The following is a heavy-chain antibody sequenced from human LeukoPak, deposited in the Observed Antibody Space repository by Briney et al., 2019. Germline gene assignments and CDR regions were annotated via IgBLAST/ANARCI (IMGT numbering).Heavy chain of an antibody. D-gene: IGHD2-15*01. Sequence: SGGSLRLSCAASGFTFSNYAMHWVRQAPGRGLEYVSAISSDGGDTYYANSVKDRFTISRDNSKNTLFLQMGSLRAEDMAVYYCARVLYCGGSPCYYPLDYWGQGTLVTVSS. J-gene: IGHJ4*02. CDR2: ISSDGGDT. CDR3: ARVLYCGGSPCYYPLDY. V-gene: IGHV3-64*01. CDR1: GFTFSNYA.